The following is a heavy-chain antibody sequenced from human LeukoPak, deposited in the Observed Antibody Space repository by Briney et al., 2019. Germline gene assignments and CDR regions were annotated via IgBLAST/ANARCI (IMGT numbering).Heavy chain of an antibody. CDR3: ARSSTSGGDY. Sequence: PSETLSLTCTVSGGSISSYYWSWIRQSPGKGLEWIGYIYYSGSTNYNPSLKSRVTISVDKSKNQFSLKLSSVTAADTAVYYCARSSTSGGDYWGQGTLVTVSS. V-gene: IGHV4-59*12. J-gene: IGHJ4*02. CDR2: IYYSGST. CDR1: GGSISSYY. D-gene: IGHD2-2*01.